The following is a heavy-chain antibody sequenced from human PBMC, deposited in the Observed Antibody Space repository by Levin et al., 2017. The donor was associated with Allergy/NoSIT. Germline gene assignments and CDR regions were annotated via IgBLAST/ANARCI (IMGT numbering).Heavy chain of an antibody. CDR3: AKDVVFGTSSWSLDF. J-gene: IGHJ4*02. D-gene: IGHD6-13*01. Sequence: GESLKISCAASGFSFRSFGMHWARQAPGKGLEWLAVISYDGSETYYADSVKGRFTISRDNAKNTLYLQMNSLRREDAAVYYCAKDVVFGTSSWSLDFWGQGILVTVSS. CDR1: GFSFRSFG. V-gene: IGHV3-30*18. CDR2: ISYDGSET.